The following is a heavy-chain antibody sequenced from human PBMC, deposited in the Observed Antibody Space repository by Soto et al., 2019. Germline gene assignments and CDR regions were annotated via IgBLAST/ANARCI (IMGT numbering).Heavy chain of an antibody. CDR2: ISYDGSNK. CDR1: GFTFSSYG. CDR3: AKEGQSDYYDSSGYPDGFDY. J-gene: IGHJ4*02. D-gene: IGHD3-22*01. Sequence: QVQLVESGGGVVQPGRSLRLSCAASGFTFSSYGMHWVRQAPGKGLEWVAVISYDGSNKYYADSVKGRFTISRDNSKNTLYLQMNSLRAEDTAVYYCAKEGQSDYYDSSGYPDGFDYWGQGTLVTVSS. V-gene: IGHV3-30*18.